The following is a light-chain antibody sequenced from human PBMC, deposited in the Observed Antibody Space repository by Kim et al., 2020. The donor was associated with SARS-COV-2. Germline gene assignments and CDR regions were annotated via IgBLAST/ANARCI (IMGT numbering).Light chain of an antibody. CDR3: QSPDSSATWV. Sequence: SYELTQPPSVSVSPGQTARITCSGDALPNQYVYWYQQRPGRAPVLIIYKDTERPSGFPERISGSSSGTTATLTISGVQAEDESDYYCQSPDSSATWVFGGGTKLTVL. V-gene: IGLV3-25*03. J-gene: IGLJ3*02. CDR2: KDT. CDR1: ALPNQY.